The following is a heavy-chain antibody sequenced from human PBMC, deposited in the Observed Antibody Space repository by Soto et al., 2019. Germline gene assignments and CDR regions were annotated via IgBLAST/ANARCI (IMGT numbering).Heavy chain of an antibody. Sequence: SETLSVTCSVSGGSINSYLWSWIRQPAGKGLEWIGRVYSSGTTDYNPSLNSRATLSVETSKNQFSLKLSSVTAADTAVYYCARDIGSYAYGEGYWGQGIQVTVSS. V-gene: IGHV4-4*07. J-gene: IGHJ4*02. CDR1: GGSINSYL. CDR3: ARDIGSYAYGEGY. CDR2: VYSSGTT. D-gene: IGHD3-10*01.